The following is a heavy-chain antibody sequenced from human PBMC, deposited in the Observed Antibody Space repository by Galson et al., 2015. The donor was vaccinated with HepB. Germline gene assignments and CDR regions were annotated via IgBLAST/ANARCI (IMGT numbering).Heavy chain of an antibody. V-gene: IGHV3-64D*06. D-gene: IGHD6-19*01. CDR2: ISSNGGST. J-gene: IGHJ4*02. CDR3: VKDQIISSWYRIAVAGALDY. Sequence: SLRLSCAASGFTFSSYAMHWVRQAPGKGLEYVSAISSNGGSTYYADSVKGRFTISRDNSKNTLYLQMSSLRAEDTAVYYCVKDQIISSWYRIAVAGALDYWGQGTLATVSS. CDR1: GFTFSSYA.